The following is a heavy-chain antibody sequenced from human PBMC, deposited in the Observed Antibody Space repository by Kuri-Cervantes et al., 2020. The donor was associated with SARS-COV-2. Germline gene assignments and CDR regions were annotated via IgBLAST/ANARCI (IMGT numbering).Heavy chain of an antibody. D-gene: IGHD4-17*01. Sequence: ASVKVSCKASGYTFTSYYMHWVRQAPGQGLEWMGWISAYNGNTNYAQKLQGRVTMATDTSTSTAYMELRSLRSDDTAVYYCATHDYGDHGGYWGQGTLVTVSS. J-gene: IGHJ4*02. CDR3: ATHDYGDHGGY. CDR2: ISAYNGNT. CDR1: GYTFTSYY. V-gene: IGHV1-18*04.